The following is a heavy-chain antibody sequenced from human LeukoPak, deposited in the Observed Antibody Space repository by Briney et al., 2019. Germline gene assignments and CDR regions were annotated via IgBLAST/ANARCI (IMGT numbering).Heavy chain of an antibody. CDR3: ARSDYDILTGNWFDP. CDR2: MYPNSGNT. V-gene: IGHV1-8*01. D-gene: IGHD3-9*01. Sequence: WASVNVSCKASGYTVTSYDINWVRQATGQGLEWMGWMYPNSGNTGYAQKFQGRVTMTRNTSISTAYMELSSLRSEDTAVYYCARSDYDILTGNWFDPWGQGTLVTVSS. J-gene: IGHJ5*02. CDR1: GYTVTSYD.